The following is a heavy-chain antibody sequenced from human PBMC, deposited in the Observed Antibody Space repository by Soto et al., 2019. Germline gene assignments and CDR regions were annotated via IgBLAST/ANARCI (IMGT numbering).Heavy chain of an antibody. CDR1: GFTFSSYG. D-gene: IGHD3-10*01. Sequence: GGSLRLSCAASGFTFSSYGMHWVRQAPGKGLEWVAVIWYDGSNKYYADSVKGRFTISRDNSKNTLYLQMNSLRAEDTAVYYCARNMGYYYGSGSEYQREDYYYYGMDVWGQGTTVTVSS. J-gene: IGHJ6*02. CDR3: ARNMGYYYGSGSEYQREDYYYYGMDV. CDR2: IWYDGSNK. V-gene: IGHV3-33*01.